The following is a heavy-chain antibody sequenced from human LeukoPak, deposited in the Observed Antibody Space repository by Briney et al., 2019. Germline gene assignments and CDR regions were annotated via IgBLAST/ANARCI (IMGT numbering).Heavy chain of an antibody. CDR1: GGTFISYA. V-gene: IGHV1-69*01. CDR2: IIPIFGTA. CDR3: ARASPYSGYENYYYYMDV. Sequence: ASVKVSCKASGGTFISYAISWVRQAPGQGLEWMGGIIPIFGTANYAQKFQGRVTITADESTSTAYMELSSLKSEDTAVYYCARASPYSGYENYYYYMDVWGKGTTVTISS. D-gene: IGHD5-12*01. J-gene: IGHJ6*03.